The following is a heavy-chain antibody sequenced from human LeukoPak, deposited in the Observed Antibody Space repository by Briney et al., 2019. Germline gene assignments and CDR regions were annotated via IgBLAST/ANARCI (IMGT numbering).Heavy chain of an antibody. CDR2: IYGSDDRT. Sequence: GGSLRLSCVASGFTFSSYAMTWVRQAPGKGLEWGSSIYGSDDRTHYADSVKGRFTISRDNSKNTLYLQMSSLRAEDTAVYYCTKLREAGSTNMIFDFWGQGTLVTVSS. CDR1: GFTFSSYA. J-gene: IGHJ4*02. D-gene: IGHD2-8*01. CDR3: TKLREAGSTNMIFDF. V-gene: IGHV3-23*01.